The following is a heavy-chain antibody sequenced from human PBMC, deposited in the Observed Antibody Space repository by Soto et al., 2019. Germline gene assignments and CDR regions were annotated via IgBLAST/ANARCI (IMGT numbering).Heavy chain of an antibody. Sequence: PSETLSLTCTVSGGSISSGDYYWSWIRQPPGKGLEWIGYIYYSGSTYYDPSLKSRVTISVDTSKNQFSLKLSSVTAADTAVYYCARCEWLGELSTIDAFDIWGQGTMVTVSS. CDR3: ARCEWLGELSTIDAFDI. CDR2: IYYSGST. J-gene: IGHJ3*02. CDR1: GGSISSGDYY. D-gene: IGHD3-10*01. V-gene: IGHV4-30-4*01.